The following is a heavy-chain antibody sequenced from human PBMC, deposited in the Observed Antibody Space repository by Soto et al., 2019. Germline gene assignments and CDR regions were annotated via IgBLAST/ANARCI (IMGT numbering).Heavy chain of an antibody. Sequence: EVQVLDSGGGLVQPGGSLRLSCAASGFTFTNYPMAWVRQAPAKGLEWVSTISGSGGSTFYADSVKGRFTISRDNAKNTGYLQINSLRVEDTAVYYCAKRPLKSEGSCFDYWGQGTLVTVSS. J-gene: IGHJ4*02. CDR1: GFTFTNYP. CDR2: ISGSGGST. CDR3: AKRPLKSEGSCFDY. V-gene: IGHV3-23*01. D-gene: IGHD3-10*01.